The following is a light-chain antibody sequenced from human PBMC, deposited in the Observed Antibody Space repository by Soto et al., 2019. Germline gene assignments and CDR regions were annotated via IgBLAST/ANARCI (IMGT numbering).Light chain of an antibody. Sequence: EVVMTQSPATLSVSPGERATLSCRASQSISSNLAWYQQKPGQAPRLLIYGASTRASGIAARFSGSESGTDFTLTISRLQSEDFAVYDCQQYYNWPPWTFGQGTKVEIK. CDR2: GAS. J-gene: IGKJ1*01. CDR3: QQYYNWPPWT. CDR1: QSISSN. V-gene: IGKV3-15*01.